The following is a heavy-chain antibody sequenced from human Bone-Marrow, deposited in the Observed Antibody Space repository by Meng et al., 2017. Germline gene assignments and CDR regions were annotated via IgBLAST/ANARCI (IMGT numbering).Heavy chain of an antibody. Sequence: ASVKVSCKASGYTFTGYYMHWVRRAPGQGLEWMGWINPNSGGTNYAQKFQGRVTMTRDTSISTAYMELSRLRSDDTAVYYCARVASVAGGDYFDYWGQGTLVTVSS. CDR2: INPNSGGT. D-gene: IGHD6-19*01. CDR1: GYTFTGYY. CDR3: ARVASVAGGDYFDY. J-gene: IGHJ4*02. V-gene: IGHV1-2*02.